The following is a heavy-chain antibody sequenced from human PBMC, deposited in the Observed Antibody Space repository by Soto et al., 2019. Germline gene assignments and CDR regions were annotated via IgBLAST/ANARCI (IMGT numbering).Heavy chain of an antibody. Sequence: GGSLRLSCAASGFTFDNYGMHWVRQVPGKGLEWVSGISWNSAKIAYAESVKGRFTMSRDNAKNSLYLQMNSLRVEDTAFYYCVKDVLTESYLIGGLDMWGQGIEVTVS. CDR2: ISWNSAKI. J-gene: IGHJ3*02. D-gene: IGHD2-15*01. CDR1: GFTFDNYG. V-gene: IGHV3-9*01. CDR3: VKDVLTESYLIGGLDM.